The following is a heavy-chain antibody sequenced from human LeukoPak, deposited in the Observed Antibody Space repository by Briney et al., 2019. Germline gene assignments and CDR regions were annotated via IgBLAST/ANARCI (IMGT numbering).Heavy chain of an antibody. CDR3: AKVAAGSGWCFDY. J-gene: IGHJ4*02. D-gene: IGHD6-19*01. Sequence: GGSLRLSCAASGFTFSSYVMHWVRQAPGKGLEWVAFIRYDGTNKYYADSVKGRFTISRDNSKNTLYLQMNSLRAEDTAVYYCAKVAAGSGWCFDYWGQGILVTVSS. V-gene: IGHV3-30*02. CDR2: IRYDGTNK. CDR1: GFTFSSYV.